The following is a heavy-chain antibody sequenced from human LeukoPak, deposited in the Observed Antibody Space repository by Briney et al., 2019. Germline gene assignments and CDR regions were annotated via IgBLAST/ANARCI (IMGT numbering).Heavy chain of an antibody. CDR2: TSGSGGST. J-gene: IGHJ4*02. CDR3: AKGSSVWFGELLLEF. Sequence: GGSLTLSCAASGFTFSNYSMSWVRQPPGKGPEWVSVTSGSGGSTYYAYSVNGRSTISRDNCKNTLYLQMNSLRVEDTAVYYCAKGSSVWFGELLLEFWGQGTLVTVSS. V-gene: IGHV3-23*01. CDR1: GFTFSNYS. D-gene: IGHD3-10*01.